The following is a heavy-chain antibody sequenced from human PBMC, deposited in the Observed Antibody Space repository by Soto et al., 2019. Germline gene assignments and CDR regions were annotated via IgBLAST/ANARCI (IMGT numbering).Heavy chain of an antibody. CDR2: ISARGIST. CDR3: AKGATAHPKRYFDY. Sequence: EVQLLESGGGLVQPGGSLRLSCVASGINSSRFAMSWVRQAPGKGLEWVSAISARGISTFYVDSVKGRFTISRDNSNNTLYLQMNSLRAEDTAIYYCAKGATAHPKRYFDYWGQGTLVTVSS. CDR1: GINSSRFA. V-gene: IGHV3-23*01. D-gene: IGHD2-21*02. J-gene: IGHJ4*02.